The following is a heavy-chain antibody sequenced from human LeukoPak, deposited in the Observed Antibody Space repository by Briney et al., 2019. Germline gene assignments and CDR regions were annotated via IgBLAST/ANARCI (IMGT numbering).Heavy chain of an antibody. D-gene: IGHD1-26*01. CDR3: ARDGDIVGATGYVDY. V-gene: IGHV1-18*01. Sequence: ASVKVSCKASGYTFTSYGISWVRQAPGQGLEWMGWISAYNGNTNYAQKLKGRVTMTTDTSTSTAYMELRSLRSDDTAVYYCARDGDIVGATGYVDYWGQGTLVTVSS. J-gene: IGHJ4*02. CDR1: GYTFTSYG. CDR2: ISAYNGNT.